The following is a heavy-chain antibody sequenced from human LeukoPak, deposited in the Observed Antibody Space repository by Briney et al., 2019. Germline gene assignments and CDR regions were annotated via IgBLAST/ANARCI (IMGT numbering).Heavy chain of an antibody. J-gene: IGHJ5*02. CDR2: INHSGST. Sequence: PSETLPLTCAVYGGSFSGYYWSWIRQPPGKGLEWIGEINHSGSTNYNPSLKSRVTISVDTSKNQFSLKLSSVTAADTAVYYCARPGNEVGATTGNWFDPWGQGTLVTVSS. CDR1: GGSFSGYY. V-gene: IGHV4-34*01. CDR3: ARPGNEVGATTGNWFDP. D-gene: IGHD1-26*01.